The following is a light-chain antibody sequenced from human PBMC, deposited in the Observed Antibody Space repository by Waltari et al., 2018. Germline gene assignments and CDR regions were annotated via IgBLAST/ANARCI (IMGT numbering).Light chain of an antibody. Sequence: QSALTQPASVSGSPGQSITISCTGTSSDVGGYNYVSWYQQHPGKAPKLMIYDVSKRPSGVSKRFSGSKSGNTASLTISGLQAEDEADYYCSSYTSSSTPGVFGGGTKLTVL. J-gene: IGLJ3*02. CDR2: DVS. CDR1: SSDVGGYNY. CDR3: SSYTSSSTPGV. V-gene: IGLV2-14*01.